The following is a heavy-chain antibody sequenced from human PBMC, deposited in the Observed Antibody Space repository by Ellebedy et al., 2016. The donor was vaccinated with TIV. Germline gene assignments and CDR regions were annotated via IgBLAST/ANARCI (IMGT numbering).Heavy chain of an antibody. CDR2: ISYDGSNK. V-gene: IGHV3-30-3*01. D-gene: IGHD6-19*01. CDR1: GFTFSDHA. CDR3: ARGVNRVEVAGTWEH. Sequence: GESLKISCAASGFTFSDHAVHWVRQAPGKGLEWVAVISYDGSNKYYADSVKGRFTISRDNSKNTLYLQMNSLRAEDTAVYYCARGVNRVEVAGTWEHWGQGTLVTVSS. J-gene: IGHJ4*02.